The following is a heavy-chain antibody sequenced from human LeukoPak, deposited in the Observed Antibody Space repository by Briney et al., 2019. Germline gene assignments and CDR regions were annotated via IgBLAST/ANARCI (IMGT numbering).Heavy chain of an antibody. V-gene: IGHV1-18*01. CDR2: ISAYNGNT. J-gene: IGHJ5*02. D-gene: IGHD3-9*01. CDR3: ARNFDWLVVKNWFDP. Sequence: GASVNVSCKPSGYSFTSYGISWVRQAPGQGLEWMGWISAYNGNTNYAQKLKGSVTMTTHTSASTVSMELRSLRSDDTAVYYCARNFDWLVVKNWFDPWGQGNLVTVSS. CDR1: GYSFTSYG.